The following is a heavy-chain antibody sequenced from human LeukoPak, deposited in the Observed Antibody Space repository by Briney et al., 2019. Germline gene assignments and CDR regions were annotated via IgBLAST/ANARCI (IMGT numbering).Heavy chain of an antibody. D-gene: IGHD3-10*01. CDR2: ISGSGGST. V-gene: IGHV3-23*01. CDR1: GFTFSSYA. Sequence: PGGSLRLSCAASGFTFSSYAMSWVCQAPGKGLEWVSAISGSGGSTYYADSVKGRFTISRDNSKNTLYLQMNSLRAEDTAVYYCAKDMVRGVTPTIICDYWGQGTLVTVSS. CDR3: AKDMVRGVTPTIICDY. J-gene: IGHJ4*02.